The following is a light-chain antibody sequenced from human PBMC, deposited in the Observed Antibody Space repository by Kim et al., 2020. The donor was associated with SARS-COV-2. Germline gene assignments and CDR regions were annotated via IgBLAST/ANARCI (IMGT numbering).Light chain of an antibody. CDR2: GAS. Sequence: SSGDRVNLSCRTSQSVSNNLAWYQHKPDQPPRLLIYGASTRATGVPARFSGSGSGTDFTLTVSSLQSEDFGIYYCHQYNDWPPGDTFGRGTKLEI. J-gene: IGKJ2*01. V-gene: IGKV3-15*01. CDR1: QSVSNN. CDR3: HQYNDWPPGDT.